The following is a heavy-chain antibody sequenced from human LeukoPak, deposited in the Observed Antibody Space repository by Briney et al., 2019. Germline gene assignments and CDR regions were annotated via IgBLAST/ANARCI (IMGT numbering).Heavy chain of an antibody. CDR1: GGSLSSSSYY. J-gene: IGHJ3*02. D-gene: IGHD2-2*01. CDR3: ARPASSTNNAFDI. V-gene: IGHV4-39*01. Sequence: PSETLSLTCTVSGGSLSSSSYYRGWIRQPPGKGLEWIGSIYYSGSTYYNPSLKSRVTISVDTSKNQFSLKLSSVTAADTAVYYCARPASSTNNAFDIWGQGTMVTVSS. CDR2: IYYSGST.